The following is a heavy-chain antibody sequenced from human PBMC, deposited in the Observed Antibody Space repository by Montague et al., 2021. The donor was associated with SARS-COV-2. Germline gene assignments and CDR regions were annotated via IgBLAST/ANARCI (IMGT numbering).Heavy chain of an antibody. V-gene: IGHV4-31*03. CDR3: ARNRGWGSRGAWYIDL. CDR2: IYYTGST. Sequence: TLSLTCTVSGGSISGDNYYWTWIRQHPGKGLEWIAYIYYTGSTYYNPSLQSRLRTSLDTSKNQFSLTLTSVTAADTAIYYCARNRGWGSRGAWYIDLRGRGTLVHVSS. CDR1: GGSISGDNYY. J-gene: IGHJ2*01. D-gene: IGHD7-27*01.